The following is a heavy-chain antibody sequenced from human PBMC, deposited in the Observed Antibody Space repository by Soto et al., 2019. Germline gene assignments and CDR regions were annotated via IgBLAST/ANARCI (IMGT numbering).Heavy chain of an antibody. CDR1: GGSFGGYY. CDR2: INHSGST. CDR3: ARGRGSSWTSPNVYYFDY. V-gene: IGHV4-34*01. Sequence: SETLSLTCAVYGGSFGGYYWSWIRQPPGKGLEWIGEINHSGSTNYNPSLKSRVTISVDTSKNQFSLKLSSVTAADTAVYYCARGRGSSWTSPNVYYFDYWGQGTLVTVSS. J-gene: IGHJ4*02. D-gene: IGHD6-13*01.